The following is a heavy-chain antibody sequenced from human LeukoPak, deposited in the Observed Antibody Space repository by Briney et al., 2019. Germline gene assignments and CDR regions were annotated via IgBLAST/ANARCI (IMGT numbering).Heavy chain of an antibody. J-gene: IGHJ4*02. CDR2: ISYDGSLE. CDR1: GFTFSSYA. Sequence: GRSLRLSCAASGFTFSSYAMHWVRQAPGKGLEWVAFISYDGSLEYYADSVKGRFTISRDNAKNSLYLQMNSLRAEDTAVYYCARDRTTVTLIGPFDYWGQGTLVTVSS. CDR3: ARDRTTVTLIGPFDY. D-gene: IGHD4-11*01. V-gene: IGHV3-30*04.